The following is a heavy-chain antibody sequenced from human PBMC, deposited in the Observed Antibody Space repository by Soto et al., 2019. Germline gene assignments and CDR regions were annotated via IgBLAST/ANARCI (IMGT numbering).Heavy chain of an antibody. CDR3: ARDRYDFWSGSDHYGLDV. D-gene: IGHD3-3*01. J-gene: IGHJ6*02. CDR2: ISSSGGLI. V-gene: IGHV3-11*01. Sequence: QVQLVESGGGLVKPGGSLRLSCAASGFTFSDYYMTWIRQAPGKGLEWVSYISSSGGLIYYADSVKGRFTISRDNARKSLYRQMRSRRAEDSAVYYCARDRYDFWSGSDHYGLDVWGQGTTVTVSS. CDR1: GFTFSDYY.